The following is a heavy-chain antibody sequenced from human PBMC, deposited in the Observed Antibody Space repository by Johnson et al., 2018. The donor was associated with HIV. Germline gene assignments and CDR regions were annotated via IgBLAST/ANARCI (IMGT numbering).Heavy chain of an antibody. V-gene: IGHV3-53*01. CDR1: DFTVSSNY. CDR3: AREGGSSGPDAFDI. J-gene: IGHJ3*02. Sequence: EVQLVESGGRLIQPGGSLRLSCTASDFTVSSNYMSWVRQAPGKGLEWVSVIYSGGSTYYADSVKGRFTISRDNSKNTLYLQMNSLRAEDTAVYYCAREGGSSGPDAFDIWGQGTSVTVSS. CDR2: IYSGGST. D-gene: IGHD3-16*01.